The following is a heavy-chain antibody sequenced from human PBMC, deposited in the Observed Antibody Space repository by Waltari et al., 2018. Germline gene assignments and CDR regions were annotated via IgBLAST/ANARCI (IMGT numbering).Heavy chain of an antibody. Sequence: QVQLQQWGAGLLKPSETLSLTCAVYGGSFSGYYWSWIRQPPGKGLEWIGEINHSGSTTYNPSLKRRGTLSVDTSKNQFSLNLSSVTAADTAVYYCARGRDSSGWYYYYYGIDVWGQGTTVTVSS. CDR2: INHSGST. CDR1: GGSFSGYY. J-gene: IGHJ6*02. CDR3: ARGRDSSGWYYYYYGIDV. V-gene: IGHV4-34*01. D-gene: IGHD6-19*01.